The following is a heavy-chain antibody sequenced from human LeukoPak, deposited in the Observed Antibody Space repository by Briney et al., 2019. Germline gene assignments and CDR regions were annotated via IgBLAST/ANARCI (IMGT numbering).Heavy chain of an antibody. J-gene: IGHJ4*02. CDR3: ARDTDPTYYFHPGNYHTY. V-gene: IGHV1-2*02. CDR2: INPNSGGT. D-gene: IGHD3-10*01. Sequence: ASVKVSCKASGYTFTGYYMHWVRQAPGQGLEWMGWINPNSGGTNYAQKFQGRVTMTRDTSISTAYMQLSRLRSDDSAVYYCARDTDPTYYFHPGNYHTYWGQGTLATVSS. CDR1: GYTFTGYY.